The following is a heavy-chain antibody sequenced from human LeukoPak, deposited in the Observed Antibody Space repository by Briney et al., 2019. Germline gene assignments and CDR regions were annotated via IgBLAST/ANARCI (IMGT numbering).Heavy chain of an antibody. J-gene: IGHJ4*02. Sequence: GGSLRLSCAASGFSFSSYGMHWVRQAPGKGLEWVAVISYDGSNKYYADSVKGRFTISRDNSKNTLYLQMNSLRAEDTAVYYCVKDPSFSVVVAATWIDYWGQGTLVSVSS. V-gene: IGHV3-30*18. CDR3: VKDPSFSVVVAATWIDY. CDR1: GFSFSSYG. D-gene: IGHD2-15*01. CDR2: ISYDGSNK.